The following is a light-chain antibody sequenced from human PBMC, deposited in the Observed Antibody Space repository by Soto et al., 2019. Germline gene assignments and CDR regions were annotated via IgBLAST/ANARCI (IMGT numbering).Light chain of an antibody. CDR3: QQYSDAPHT. CDR1: QSVSSTY. J-gene: IGKJ2*01. Sequence: EIVLTQSPGTLSLSPGERATLSCRASQSVSSTYLAWYQHKPGQAPRLLIYGASSRATGIPDRFSGSGSGTDFTLTIRRLEPDDFGVYYCQQYSDAPHTFGLGTKVDIK. CDR2: GAS. V-gene: IGKV3-20*01.